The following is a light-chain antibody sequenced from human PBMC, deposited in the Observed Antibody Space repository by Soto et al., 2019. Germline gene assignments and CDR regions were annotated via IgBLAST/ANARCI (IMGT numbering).Light chain of an antibody. J-gene: IGLJ3*02. CDR1: SSDVGGYNY. V-gene: IGLV2-11*01. CDR2: DVS. Sequence: QSVLTQPRSVSGSPGQSLTISCTGTSSDVGGYNYVSWYQQHPGKAPKLMIYDVSKRPSGVPDRFSGSKSGNTASLTISGLRADDEADYYCCSYAGSFTGVFGGGTKLTVL. CDR3: CSYAGSFTGV.